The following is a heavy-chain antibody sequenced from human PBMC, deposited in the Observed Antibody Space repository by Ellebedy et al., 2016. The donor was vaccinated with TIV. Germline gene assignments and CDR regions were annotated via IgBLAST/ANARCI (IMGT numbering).Heavy chain of an antibody. D-gene: IGHD1-26*01. V-gene: IGHV3-23*01. J-gene: IGHJ4*02. Sequence: GGSLRLXCAASGFPFSTYDMSWVRQAPGKGLEWVSVILGSDMTTHYADSVKGRFTVFRDNSKNTLYLQMNSLRVDDTAMYYCTKGAWLDDWGPGTLVTVSS. CDR1: GFPFSTYD. CDR3: TKGAWLDD. CDR2: ILGSDMTT.